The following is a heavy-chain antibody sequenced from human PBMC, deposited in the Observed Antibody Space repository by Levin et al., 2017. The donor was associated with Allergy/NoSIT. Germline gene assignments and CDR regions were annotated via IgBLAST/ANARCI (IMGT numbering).Heavy chain of an antibody. CDR3: AKALFQYCSSTSCLGGY. D-gene: IGHD2-2*01. J-gene: IGHJ4*02. CDR2: ISGSGGST. V-gene: IGHV3-23*01. CDR1: GFTFSSYA. Sequence: GESLKISCAASGFTFSSYAMSWVRQAPGKGLEWVSAISGSGGSTYYADSVKGRFTISRDNSKNTLYLQMNSLRAEDTAVYYCAKALFQYCSSTSCLGGYWGQGTLVTVSS.